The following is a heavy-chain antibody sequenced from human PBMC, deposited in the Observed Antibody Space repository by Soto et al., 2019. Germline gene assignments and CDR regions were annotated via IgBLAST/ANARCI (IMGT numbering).Heavy chain of an antibody. J-gene: IGHJ4*02. CDR1: GFTFSSYA. Sequence: GGSLRLSCAASGFTFSSYAMHWVRQAPGKGLEWVAVISYDGSNKYYADSVKGRFTISRDNSENTLYLQMNSLRAEDTAVYYCAREYSGYPTFDYWGQGTLVTVSS. CDR3: AREYSGYPTFDY. V-gene: IGHV3-30-3*01. CDR2: ISYDGSNK. D-gene: IGHD5-12*01.